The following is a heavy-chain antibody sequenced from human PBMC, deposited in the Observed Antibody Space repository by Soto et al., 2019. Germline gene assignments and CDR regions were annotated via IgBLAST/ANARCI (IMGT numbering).Heavy chain of an antibody. Sequence: PGGSLRLSCAASGFNFSNHWLHWLRQRPGEGLVGVSLISSNGKIKAYAESVNGRFAISIDNAKNTLHLQMNSLRAEDTAVYYCTGDASRDSSARGWFDPWAPGTLVPVSS. D-gene: IGHD6-13*01. CDR1: GFNFSNHW. CDR2: ISSNGKIK. CDR3: TGDASRDSSARGWFDP. J-gene: IGHJ5*02. V-gene: IGHV3-74*01.